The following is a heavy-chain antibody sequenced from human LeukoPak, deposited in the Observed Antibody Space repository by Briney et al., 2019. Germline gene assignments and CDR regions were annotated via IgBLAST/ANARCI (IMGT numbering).Heavy chain of an antibody. CDR2: ISGSGGST. Sequence: GGSLRLSCAASGFTFSSYAMSWVRQAPGKGLEWVSAISGSGGSTYYADSVKGRFTISRDNSKNTLYLQMNSLRAEDTAVYYCAKDYDILTGYYTTPTEFDYWGQGTLVTVSS. CDR1: GFTFSSYA. J-gene: IGHJ4*02. V-gene: IGHV3-23*01. D-gene: IGHD3-9*01. CDR3: AKDYDILTGYYTTPTEFDY.